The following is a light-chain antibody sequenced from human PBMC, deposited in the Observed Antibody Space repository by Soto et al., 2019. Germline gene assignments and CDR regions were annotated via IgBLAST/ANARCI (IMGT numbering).Light chain of an antibody. V-gene: IGKV3-20*01. Sequence: EVVLTQSPGTLSLSPGESATLSCRASQSVTNNYFAWYQQKPGQAPRLLIFGSSDRATGIPDRFSGSGSGTDFTLTIIRLEPEDFAVDYGHQYGSSPPYTFGQGTKLEIK. CDR1: QSVTNNY. CDR2: GSS. J-gene: IGKJ2*01. CDR3: HQYGSSPPYT.